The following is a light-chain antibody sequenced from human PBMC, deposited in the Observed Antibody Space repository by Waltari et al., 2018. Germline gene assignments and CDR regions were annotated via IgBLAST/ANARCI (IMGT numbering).Light chain of an antibody. V-gene: IGLV2-14*03. J-gene: IGLJ3*02. CDR2: DVY. Sequence: QSALTQPASVSGSPGQSITISCTGTSSDVGFYNYVSWYQQHPGKAPQLMLYDVYERPSGVSNRFSGSKSGNTASLTISGLQAEDEADYYCNSYTGSSSWVFGGGTKLTVL. CDR1: SSDVGFYNY. CDR3: NSYTGSSSWV.